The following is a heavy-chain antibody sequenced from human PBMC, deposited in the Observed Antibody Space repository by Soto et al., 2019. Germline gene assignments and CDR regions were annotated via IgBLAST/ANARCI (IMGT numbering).Heavy chain of an antibody. CDR2: IYHSGST. V-gene: IGHV4-4*02. CDR1: GGSISSNNW. CDR3: AGQVDTTYTYNY. D-gene: IGHD5-18*01. J-gene: IGHJ4*02. Sequence: QVQLQESGPGLVKPSGTLSLTCAVSGGSISSNNWWSWVRQPPGKGLEWIGEIYHSGSTNYNPSLKGRVTMSVDKSRSQFSLNLGSLTAADTAVYYCAGQVDTTYTYNYWGQGTLVTVSS.